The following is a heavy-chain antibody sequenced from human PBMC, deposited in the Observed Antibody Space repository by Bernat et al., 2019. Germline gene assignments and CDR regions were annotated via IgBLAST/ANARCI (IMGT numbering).Heavy chain of an antibody. D-gene: IGHD3-10*01. Sequence: QVQLVESGGGVVQPGRSLRLSCAASGFTFSSYGMHWVRQAPGKGLEWVAVLWYDGSNKYYADSVKGRFTISRDNSKNTLYLQMNSLRAEDTAVYYCAGQHGSGSYYNYYYYGMDVWGQGTTVTVSS. CDR1: GFTFSSYG. CDR3: AGQHGSGSYYNYYYYGMDV. CDR2: LWYDGSNK. J-gene: IGHJ6*02. V-gene: IGHV3-33*01.